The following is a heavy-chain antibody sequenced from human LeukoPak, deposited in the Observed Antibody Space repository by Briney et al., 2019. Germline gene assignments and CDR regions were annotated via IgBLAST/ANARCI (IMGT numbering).Heavy chain of an antibody. J-gene: IGHJ3*02. Sequence: PSETLSLTCTVSGDSISNFFWSWIRQPADKGLEWIGRIYFSGSANYNPSLESRATMSVDTSKNQFHLKLSSVTAADTAVYYCARDFETCSSTTCSIAFDIWGQGTVVTVSS. V-gene: IGHV4-4*07. D-gene: IGHD2-2*01. CDR1: GDSISNFF. CDR3: ARDFETCSSTTCSIAFDI. CDR2: IYFSGSA.